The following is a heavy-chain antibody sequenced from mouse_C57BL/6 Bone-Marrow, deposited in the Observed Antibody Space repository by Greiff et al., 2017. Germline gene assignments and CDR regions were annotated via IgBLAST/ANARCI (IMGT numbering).Heavy chain of an antibody. CDR1: GFSFNTYA. CDR2: IRSKSNNYAT. Sequence: EVMLVESGGGLVQPKGSLKLSCAASGFSFNTYAMNWVRQAPGTGLEWVARIRSKSNNYATYYADSVKDRFTISRDDSESMLYLQMNNLKTKDTAMYYCVRHYYSSYAMYYWGQGTSVTVSS. J-gene: IGHJ4*01. D-gene: IGHD1-1*01. V-gene: IGHV10-1*01. CDR3: VRHYYSSYAMYY.